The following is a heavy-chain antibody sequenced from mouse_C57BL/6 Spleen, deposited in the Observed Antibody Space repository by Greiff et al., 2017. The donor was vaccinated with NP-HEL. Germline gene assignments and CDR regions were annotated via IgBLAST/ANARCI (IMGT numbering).Heavy chain of an antibody. D-gene: IGHD2-12*01. Sequence: QVQLQQPGAELVMPGASVKLSCKASGYTFTSYWMHWVKQRPGQGLEWIGEIDPSDSYTNYNQQFKGKSTLTVDKSSSTAYMQLSSLTSEDSAVYYCARGYDDSWFAYWGQGTLVTVSA. CDR1: GYTFTSYW. V-gene: IGHV1-69*01. J-gene: IGHJ3*01. CDR2: IDPSDSYT. CDR3: ARGYDDSWFAY.